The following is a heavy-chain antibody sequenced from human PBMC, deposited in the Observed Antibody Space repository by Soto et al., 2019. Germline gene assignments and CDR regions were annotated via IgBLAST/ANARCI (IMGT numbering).Heavy chain of an antibody. J-gene: IGHJ5*02. CDR1: GFTIEDYV. CDR2: NSWNSANL. Sequence: PGVSLRLSCTASGFTIEDYVLHWLRQGHAKGLAWVSGNSWNSANLFYEGSLKGRITISRDSAKNSFSLQMNSLRAEDTALYYCATTRDVGKCGKNCPGNSQFDPWGQGTRVTVSS. CDR3: ATTRDVGKCGKNCPGNSQFDP. V-gene: IGHV3-9*01. D-gene: IGHD2-15*01.